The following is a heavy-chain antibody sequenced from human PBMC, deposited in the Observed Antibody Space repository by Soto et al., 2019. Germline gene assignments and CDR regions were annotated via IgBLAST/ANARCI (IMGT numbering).Heavy chain of an antibody. Sequence: ETLSLTSPLSGGSISSISYYWGLIRQPPGKGLEWIGSIYYSGSTYYNPSLKSRVTISVDTSTNQFSLKLSSVTAADTAVYYCAREGICGGDGYFIPSYFDYWGQGTLVTVSS. V-gene: IGHV4-39*02. CDR1: GGSISSISYY. CDR3: AREGICGGDGYFIPSYFDY. CDR2: IYYSGST. J-gene: IGHJ4*02. D-gene: IGHD2-21*02.